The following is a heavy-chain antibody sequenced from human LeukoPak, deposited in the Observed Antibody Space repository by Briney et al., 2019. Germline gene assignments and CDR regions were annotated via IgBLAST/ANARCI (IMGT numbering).Heavy chain of an antibody. J-gene: IGHJ3*01. CDR1: GGSIRTNY. CDR3: ARDSYDYDSHFADVFDS. CDR2: AHSSGHT. V-gene: IGHV4-59*01. D-gene: IGHD3-22*01. Sequence: PSETLSLTCTVSGGSIRTNYWSWIRQPPGKGLEWIGYAHSSGHTRSSTSLKSRVTISIEMSNNHVSLRLPSVTAADTALYYCARDSYDYDSHFADVFDSWGQGTMVTVSS.